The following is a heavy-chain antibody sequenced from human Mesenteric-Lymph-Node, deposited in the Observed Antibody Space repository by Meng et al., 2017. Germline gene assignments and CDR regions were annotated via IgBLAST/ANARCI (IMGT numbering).Heavy chain of an antibody. D-gene: IGHD1-1*01. Sequence: QVLLQGSGPGLVKPSQTLSLTCTVSVGPISSGGYYWSWIRQHPGKGLEWIGYIYYSGSTYYNPSLKSLVTISVDTSKNQFSLKLSSVTAADTAVYYCARQSNNWINWYFDLWGRGTLVTVSS. J-gene: IGHJ2*01. V-gene: IGHV4-31*01. CDR3: ARQSNNWINWYFDL. CDR2: IYYSGST. CDR1: VGPISSGGYY.